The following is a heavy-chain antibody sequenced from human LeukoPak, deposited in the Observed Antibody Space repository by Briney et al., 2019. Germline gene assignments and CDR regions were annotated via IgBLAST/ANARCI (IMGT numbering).Heavy chain of an antibody. J-gene: IGHJ6*02. Sequence: GRSLRLSCAASGFTFSSYAMHWVRQAPGKGLEWVAVISYDGSNKYYADSVKGRFTISRDNSKNTLYLQMNSLRAEDTAVYYCARGPSSSMVREYYYYGMDVWGQGTTVTVSS. CDR1: GFTFSSYA. CDR3: ARGPSSSMVREYYYYGMDV. V-gene: IGHV3-30-3*01. CDR2: ISYDGSNK. D-gene: IGHD3-10*01.